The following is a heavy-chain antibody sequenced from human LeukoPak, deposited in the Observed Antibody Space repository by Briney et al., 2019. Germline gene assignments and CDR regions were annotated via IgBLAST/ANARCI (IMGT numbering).Heavy chain of an antibody. CDR2: MNPNSGDT. D-gene: IGHD1-26*01. Sequence: ASVKVSCKASGYTFTSYDINWVRQATGQGLEWMGWMNPNSGDTGYAQKFQGRVTITRNTSISTAYMELSSLRSEDTAVYYCARGGSYDLIAFDIWGQGTMVTVSS. CDR1: GYTFTSYD. V-gene: IGHV1-8*03. J-gene: IGHJ3*02. CDR3: ARGGSYDLIAFDI.